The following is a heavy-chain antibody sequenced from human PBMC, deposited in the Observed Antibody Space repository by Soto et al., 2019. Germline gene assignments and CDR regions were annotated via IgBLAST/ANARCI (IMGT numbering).Heavy chain of an antibody. Sequence: ASVKISCKASGFTFTGHYIRWVRQAPGQGLEWMGWINPNSGGTSYAQKFQGRVTMTRDTSITTAYMELSRLSSDDTAVYYCAKSGSRFRPSLGYFDYWGQGTLVTLSS. J-gene: IGHJ4*02. CDR3: AKSGSRFRPSLGYFDY. CDR1: GFTFTGHY. V-gene: IGHV1-2*02. CDR2: INPNSGGT. D-gene: IGHD1-26*01.